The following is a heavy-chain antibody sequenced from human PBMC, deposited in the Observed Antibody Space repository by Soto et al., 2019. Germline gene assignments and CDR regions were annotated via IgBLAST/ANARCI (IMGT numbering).Heavy chain of an antibody. Sequence: QVQVVQSGAEVKKPESSVKVSCKPSGGTFNTYTVNWVRLAPGHGLEWMGRFIPILDMANYAQKFQDRVTITADRSTFTAYMELNSLTSVDTAVYYCAITYFRDNSCPRDFDFWGPGTRVTVSS. CDR1: GGTFNTYT. D-gene: IGHD2-21*01. CDR2: FIPILDMA. J-gene: IGHJ4*02. CDR3: AITYFRDNSCPRDFDF. V-gene: IGHV1-69*02.